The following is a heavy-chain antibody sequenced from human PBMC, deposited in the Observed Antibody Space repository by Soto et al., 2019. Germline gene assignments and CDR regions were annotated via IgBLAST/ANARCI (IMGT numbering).Heavy chain of an antibody. CDR2: INPDGGST. Sequence: QVQLVQSGAEVKKPGASVMLSCKASGYTFTSYYMHWVRQAPGQGLEWMGIINPDGGSTRYAQKIQSRVTMTRDTSTRTFHMELSSLRSEDTAMYYCAKAPRGGVIITTYSAHIDYWGQGTLVTVSS. CDR3: AKAPRGGVIITTYSAHIDY. V-gene: IGHV1-46*01. CDR1: GYTFTSYY. J-gene: IGHJ4*02. D-gene: IGHD3-3*01.